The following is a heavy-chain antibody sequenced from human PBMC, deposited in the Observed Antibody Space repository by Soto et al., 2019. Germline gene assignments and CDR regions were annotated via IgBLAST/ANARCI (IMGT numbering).Heavy chain of an antibody. D-gene: IGHD2-15*01. Sequence: EVQLVESGGGLVQPGGSLKLSCAASGFTFSGSAMHWVRQASGKGLEWVGRIRSKANSYATAYAASVKGRFTISRDDSKNTEYLQMNSLKTEDTAVYYCTSGLGYCSGGSCYSEGYYYYGMDVWGQGTTVTVSS. CDR3: TSGLGYCSGGSCYSEGYYYYGMDV. CDR2: IRSKANSYAT. V-gene: IGHV3-73*02. J-gene: IGHJ6*02. CDR1: GFTFSGSA.